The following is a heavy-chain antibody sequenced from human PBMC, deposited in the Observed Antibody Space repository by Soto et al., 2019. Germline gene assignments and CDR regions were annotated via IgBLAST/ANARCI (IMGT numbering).Heavy chain of an antibody. V-gene: IGHV4-59*01. CDR3: ARWERVNWFDP. CDR1: GGYSRSSY. CDR2: IHYSGST. D-gene: IGHD1-26*01. Sequence: LETLSLTCSVSGGYSRSSYWPWIRQPPGKGLEWIGYIHYSGSTNHNPSLRSRVTISLDMSKNQFSLKLSSVTAADTAVYYCARWERVNWFDPWGQGTLVTVSS. J-gene: IGHJ5*02.